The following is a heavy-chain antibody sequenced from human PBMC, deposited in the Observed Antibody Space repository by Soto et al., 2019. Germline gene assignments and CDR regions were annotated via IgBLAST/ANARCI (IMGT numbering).Heavy chain of an antibody. CDR3: ARDNCSCGSCYHSY. D-gene: IGHD2-15*01. J-gene: IGHJ4*02. V-gene: IGHV3-66*01. CDR2: IYSGGST. CDR1: GFTVSSNY. Sequence: EVQLVESGGGLVQPGGSLRLSCAASGFTVSSNYMSWVRQAPGKGLEWVSVIYSGGSTYYADSVKGRFTISRDNSKNTLYLQMNSLRAEDTAVYYCARDNCSCGSCYHSYWGQGTLVTVSS.